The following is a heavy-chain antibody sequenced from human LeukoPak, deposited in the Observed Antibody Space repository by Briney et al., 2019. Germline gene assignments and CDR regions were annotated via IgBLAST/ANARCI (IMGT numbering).Heavy chain of an antibody. J-gene: IGHJ4*02. CDR2: ITSNGGST. CDR3: ARVRWSSAFDY. V-gene: IGHV3-64*01. CDR1: GFSFSTYA. D-gene: IGHD1-26*01. Sequence: GGSLRLSCAASGFSFSTYAMHRVRQAPGKGLEYVAAITSNGGSTYYASSVKGRFTISIDNSKNTLYLQMGSLRAEDMAVYYCARVRWSSAFDYWGQGTLVTVSS.